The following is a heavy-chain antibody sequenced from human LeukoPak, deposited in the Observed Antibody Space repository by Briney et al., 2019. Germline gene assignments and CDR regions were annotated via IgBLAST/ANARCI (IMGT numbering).Heavy chain of an antibody. CDR2: ISYDGSNK. CDR1: GFTFSNYG. J-gene: IGHJ4*02. CDR3: AKEARFLWFGDRLEN. D-gene: IGHD3-10*01. V-gene: IGHV3-30*18. Sequence: GGSLRLSCAASGFTFSNYGMHWVRQAPGKGLEWVAVISYDGSNKYYADSVKGRFTISRDNSKNTLYLQMNSLRAEDTAVYSCAKEARFLWFGDRLENWGQGPLVTVSS.